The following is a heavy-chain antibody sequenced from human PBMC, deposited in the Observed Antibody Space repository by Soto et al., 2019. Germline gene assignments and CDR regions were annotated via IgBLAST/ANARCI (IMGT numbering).Heavy chain of an antibody. V-gene: IGHV3-11*01. CDR2: MRFNEETI. Sequence: QVQLVESGGGLVKPGGSLRLSCVGSGFSFSDYYMSWLRQAPGKGPECISYMRFNEETIYYDDSVRGRFTISRDNDKNSLFLEMNSLRVEDTAVYYCARHLGRIEAARFDYWGQGTLVTVSS. D-gene: IGHD6-25*01. J-gene: IGHJ4*02. CDR1: GFSFSDYY. CDR3: ARHLGRIEAARFDY.